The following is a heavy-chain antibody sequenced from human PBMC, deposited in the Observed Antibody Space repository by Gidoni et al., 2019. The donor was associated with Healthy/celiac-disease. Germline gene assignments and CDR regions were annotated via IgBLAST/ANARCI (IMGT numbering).Heavy chain of an antibody. CDR2: INHSGST. CDR1: GVSFSRYY. D-gene: IGHD3-22*01. V-gene: IGHV4-34*01. CDR3: ARVYDSSGYYDWGFDY. Sequence: QFHLQQCGAGLVKPSETLSLTCAVYGVSFSRYYWSWIRQPPVKGLEWIGEINHSGSTNYNPSLKSRVTISVDTSKNQFSLKLSSVTAADTAVYYCARVYDSSGYYDWGFDYWGQGTLVTVSS. J-gene: IGHJ4*02.